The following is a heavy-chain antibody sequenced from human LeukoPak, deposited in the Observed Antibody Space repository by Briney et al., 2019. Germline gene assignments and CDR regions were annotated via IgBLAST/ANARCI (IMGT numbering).Heavy chain of an antibody. CDR2: MNPNSGNT. V-gene: IGHV1-8*01. J-gene: IGHJ5*02. Sequence: ASVKVSCKASGYTFTSYDINWVRQATGQGLEWMGWMNPNSGNTGYEQKFQGRVTMTRNTSISTAYMELSSLRSEDTAVYYCARGLKAAGRWQTPFDPWGQGTLVTVSS. CDR1: GYTFTSYD. D-gene: IGHD6-13*01. CDR3: ARGLKAAGRWQTPFDP.